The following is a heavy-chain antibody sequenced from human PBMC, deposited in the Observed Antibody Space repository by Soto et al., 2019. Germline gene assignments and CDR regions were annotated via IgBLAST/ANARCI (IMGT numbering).Heavy chain of an antibody. Sequence: GGSLRLSCAASGFTFSTNAMSWVRQAPGKGLEWVSLISGGGGTTYYADSVEGRFTISRDNSKNTLYLQMNSLRAEDTALYYCAKDRGTGVGLQYFDYWGQGTVVTVSS. J-gene: IGHJ4*02. D-gene: IGHD3-3*01. CDR1: GFTFSTNA. CDR3: AKDRGTGVGLQYFDY. CDR2: ISGGGGTT. V-gene: IGHV3-23*01.